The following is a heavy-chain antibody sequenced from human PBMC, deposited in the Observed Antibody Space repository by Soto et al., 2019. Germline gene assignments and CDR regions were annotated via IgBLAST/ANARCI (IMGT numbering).Heavy chain of an antibody. V-gene: IGHV2-5*02. Sequence: QITLKESGPSLVKPTQHLTLSCTFSGFSLSTSGVGVGWFRQPPGKALEWVTLIYWDDAKRYSPSLKSRITSTKDTSKSQVVITMSKMDPVDTGTYYCARHIPSGSNDAFDIWGQGTMVTVSS. CDR1: GFSLSTSGVG. D-gene: IGHD3-10*01. CDR3: ARHIPSGSNDAFDI. J-gene: IGHJ3*02. CDR2: IYWDDAK.